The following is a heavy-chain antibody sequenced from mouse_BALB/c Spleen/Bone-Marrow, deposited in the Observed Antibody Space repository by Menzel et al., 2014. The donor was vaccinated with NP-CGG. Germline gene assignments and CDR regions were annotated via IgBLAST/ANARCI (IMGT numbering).Heavy chain of an antibody. CDR2: IDPANGNT. V-gene: IGHV14-3*02. Sequence: VQLQQPGAELVKPGASVKLSCTASGFNIKDTYMHWVKQRPEQGLEWIGRIDPANGNTKYDPKFQGKATITADTSSNTADLQLNSLTSEDAAVYSCARYNYGPSCYFDYWGQGTTLTVSS. CDR3: ARYNYGPSCYFDY. CDR1: GFNIKDTY. J-gene: IGHJ2*01. D-gene: IGHD1-1*01.